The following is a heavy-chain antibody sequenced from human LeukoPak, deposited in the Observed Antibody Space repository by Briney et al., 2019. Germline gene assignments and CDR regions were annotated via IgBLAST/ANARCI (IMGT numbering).Heavy chain of an antibody. D-gene: IGHD3-10*01. Sequence: PGESLKISCKGSGYSFTTYWIGWVRQMPGKGLEWMGIIYPGDSDTRYSPSFQGQVTMSADKSISTAYLQWSSLKASDTAMYYCARHEDDYYGSGSYYNSYFDYWGQGTLVTVSS. V-gene: IGHV5-51*01. J-gene: IGHJ4*02. CDR1: GYSFTTYW. CDR3: ARHEDDYYGSGSYYNSYFDY. CDR2: IYPGDSDT.